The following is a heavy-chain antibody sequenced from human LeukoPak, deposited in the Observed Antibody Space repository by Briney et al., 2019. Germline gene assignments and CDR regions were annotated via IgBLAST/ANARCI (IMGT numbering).Heavy chain of an antibody. D-gene: IGHD3-3*01. CDR3: ARVPFGVVSKDYYYYMDV. V-gene: IGHV1-18*01. CDR2: ISAYNGNT. Sequence: ASVKVSCKASGYTFTCYGISWVRQAPGQGLEWMGWISAYNGNTNYAQKLQGRVTMTTDTSTSTAYMELRSLRSDGTAVYYCARVPFGVVSKDYYYYMDVWGKGTTVTVSS. J-gene: IGHJ6*03. CDR1: GYTFTCYG.